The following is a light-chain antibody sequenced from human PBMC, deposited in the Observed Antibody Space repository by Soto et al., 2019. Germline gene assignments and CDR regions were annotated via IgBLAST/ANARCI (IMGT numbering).Light chain of an antibody. Sequence: DIQMTQSPSTLSASVGDRVTITCRATQSISNSLAWYQQKPGKAPNLLIYKASSLETRVPSRFRGSGSGTEFTLTITSLQPDDSATYYCQQYATFWTFGQGTKVEIK. V-gene: IGKV1-5*03. CDR2: KAS. CDR3: QQYATFWT. J-gene: IGKJ1*01. CDR1: QSISNS.